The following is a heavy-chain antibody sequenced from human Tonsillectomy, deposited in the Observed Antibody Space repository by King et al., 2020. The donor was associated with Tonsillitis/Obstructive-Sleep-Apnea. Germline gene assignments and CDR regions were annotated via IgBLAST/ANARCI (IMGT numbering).Heavy chain of an antibody. CDR3: ARGPSSYYYYGMDV. J-gene: IGHJ6*02. CDR1: GCTFTGYY. Sequence: VQLVESGAEVKKPGASVKVSCRASGCTFTGYYMHWVRQAPGQGLEWMGWINPNSGDTNYAQKFQGSVTVTRDTSISTAYMELSRLRSDDTAVYYCARGPSSYYYYGMDVWGQGTTVTVSS. CDR2: INPNSGDT. V-gene: IGHV1-2*02.